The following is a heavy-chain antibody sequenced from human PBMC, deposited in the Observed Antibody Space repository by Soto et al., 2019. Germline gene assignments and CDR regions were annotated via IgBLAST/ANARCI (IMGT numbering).Heavy chain of an antibody. CDR1: GYSFTGYY. CDR3: AKDGVIAAPPRYNWFDP. Sequence: GASVKVSCKASGYSFTGYYLHWVRQAPAQGLEWMGWINPQNGVTKYGQKFQGRLTMTRDTSTSTAYMELSRLQSDDTAVYYCAKDGVIAAPPRYNWFDPWGQGVLVTVSS. CDR2: INPQNGVT. D-gene: IGHD2-21*01. J-gene: IGHJ5*02. V-gene: IGHV1-2*02.